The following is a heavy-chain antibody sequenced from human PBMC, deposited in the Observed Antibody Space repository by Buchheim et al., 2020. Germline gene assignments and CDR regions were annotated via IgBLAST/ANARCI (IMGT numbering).Heavy chain of an antibody. Sequence: QVQLQESGPGLVKPSGTLSLTCAVSGGSISSSNWWSWVRQPPGKGLEWIGEIYHSGSTNYNLSLKSRVTISVDKPKNQFSLKLSSVTAADTAVYYCARVGGYCSSTSCYYYYYGMDVWGQGTT. CDR3: ARVGGYCSSTSCYYYYYGMDV. CDR1: GGSISSSNW. D-gene: IGHD2-2*01. CDR2: IYHSGST. J-gene: IGHJ6*02. V-gene: IGHV4-4*02.